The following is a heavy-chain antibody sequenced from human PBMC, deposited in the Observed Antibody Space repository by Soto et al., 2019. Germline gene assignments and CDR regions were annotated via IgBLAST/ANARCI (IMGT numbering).Heavy chain of an antibody. D-gene: IGHD3-16*01. V-gene: IGHV2-5*01. CDR2: IYWNDDK. CDR1: GFSLSARGLG. CDR3: AHSPWGAAPDY. J-gene: IGHJ4*02. Sequence: QITLKESGPTLVKPTQTLTLTCTFSGFSLSARGLGLGWIRQPPGKALEWLALIYWNDDKRYSPSLQSRLTITKDAAKNQVVFSMTNVDPADTATYYCAHSPWGAAPDYWGQGTLVTVSS.